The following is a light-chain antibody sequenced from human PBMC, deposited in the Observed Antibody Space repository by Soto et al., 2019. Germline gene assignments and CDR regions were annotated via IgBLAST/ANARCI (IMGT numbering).Light chain of an antibody. CDR2: DVS. J-gene: IGLJ1*01. Sequence: QSALTQPRSVSGSPGQSVTISCTGTSSDVGGYDYVSWYQHHPGKAPKLMIFDVSKRPSGVPDRFSGSKSGNTASLTISGLQDEDEADYYCCSYAGRYTHDVFGSGTKVTVL. CDR1: SSDVGGYDY. CDR3: CSYAGRYTHDV. V-gene: IGLV2-11*01.